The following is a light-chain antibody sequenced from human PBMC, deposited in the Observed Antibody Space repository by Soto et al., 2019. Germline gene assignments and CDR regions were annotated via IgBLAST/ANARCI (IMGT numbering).Light chain of an antibody. CDR3: GTWDSSLSAWV. J-gene: IGLJ3*02. CDR2: DNN. CDR1: SSNIGNNY. V-gene: IGLV1-51*01. Sequence: QSVLTQPPSVSAAPGQKVTISCSGSSSNIGNNYVSWYQQLQGTAPKLLIYDNNKRPSGIPDRFSGSKSGTSATLGITGLQTGDEADYYCGTWDSSLSAWVFGGGTKLTVL.